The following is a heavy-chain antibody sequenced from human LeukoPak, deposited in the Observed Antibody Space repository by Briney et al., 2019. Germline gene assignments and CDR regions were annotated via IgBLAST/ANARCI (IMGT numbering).Heavy chain of an antibody. Sequence: SETLSLTCTVSGDSISGYYWSWIRQPPGKGLEWIAFIHSSGTTNYSPSLKSRVSISVDTSNNRFSLNVNSVTAADTAVYYCARGGASSEWFDPWGQGTLVTVSS. J-gene: IGHJ5*02. CDR1: GDSISGYY. D-gene: IGHD6-25*01. V-gene: IGHV4-59*01. CDR3: ARGGASSEWFDP. CDR2: IHSSGTT.